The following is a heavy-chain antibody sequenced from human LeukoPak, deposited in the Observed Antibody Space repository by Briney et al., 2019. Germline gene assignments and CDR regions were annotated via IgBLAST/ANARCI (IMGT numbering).Heavy chain of an antibody. CDR2: IYYSGST. CDR3: ARHIYVWGSYPDY. V-gene: IGHV4-39*01. Sequence: SETLSLTXTVSGGSISSSSYYWGWIRQPPGKGLEWIGSIYYSGSTYYNPSLKSRVTISVDTSKNQFSLKLSSVTAADTAVYYCARHIYVWGSYPDYWGQGTLVTVSS. D-gene: IGHD3-16*02. J-gene: IGHJ4*02. CDR1: GGSISSSSYY.